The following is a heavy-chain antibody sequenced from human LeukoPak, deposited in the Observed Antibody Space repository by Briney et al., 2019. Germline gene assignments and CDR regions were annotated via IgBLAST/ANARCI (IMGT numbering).Heavy chain of an antibody. Sequence: ASVKVSCKASGYTFTSYDINRVRQATGQGLEWMGWMNPNSGNTGYAQKFQGRVTMTRNTSISTAYMELSSLRSEDTAVYYCARFLTHCSSTSCYLRGWFDPWGQGTLVTVSS. D-gene: IGHD2-2*01. CDR1: GYTFTSYD. CDR2: MNPNSGNT. J-gene: IGHJ5*02. V-gene: IGHV1-8*01. CDR3: ARFLTHCSSTSCYLRGWFDP.